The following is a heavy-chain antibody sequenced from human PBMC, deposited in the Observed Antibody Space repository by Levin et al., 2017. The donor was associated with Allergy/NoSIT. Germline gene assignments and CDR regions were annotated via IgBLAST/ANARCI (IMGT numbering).Heavy chain of an antibody. CDR1: GGSFSGYY. J-gene: IGHJ5*02. CDR2: INHSGST. Sequence: GSLRLSCAVYGGSFSGYYWSWIRQPPGKGLEWIGEINHSGSTNYNPSLKSRVTISVDTSKNQFSLKLSSVTAADTAVYYCARKRITMVQGVIITKNWFDPWGQGTLVTVSS. CDR3: ARKRITMVQGVIITKNWFDP. D-gene: IGHD3-10*01. V-gene: IGHV4-34*01.